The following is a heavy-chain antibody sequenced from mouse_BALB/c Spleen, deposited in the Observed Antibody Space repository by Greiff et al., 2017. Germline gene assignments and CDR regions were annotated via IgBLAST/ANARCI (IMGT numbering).Heavy chain of an antibody. CDR3: AREGKYGNYDAMDY. V-gene: IGHV5-4*02. Sequence: EVMLVESGGGLVKPGGSLKLSCAASGFTFSDYYMYWVRQTPEKRLEWVATISDGGSYTYYPDSVKGRFTISRDNAKNNLYLQMSSLKSEDTAMYYCAREGKYGNYDAMDYWGQGTSVTVSS. CDR2: ISDGGSYT. J-gene: IGHJ4*01. D-gene: IGHD2-10*02. CDR1: GFTFSDYY.